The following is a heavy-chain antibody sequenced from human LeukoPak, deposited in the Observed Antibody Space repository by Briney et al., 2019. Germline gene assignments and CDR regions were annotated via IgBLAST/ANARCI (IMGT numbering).Heavy chain of an antibody. V-gene: IGHV3-30-3*01. J-gene: IGHJ4*02. Sequence: PGRSLRLSCAASGFTFRSFVMHWVRQAPGKGLEWVAAISYEDGTNKYYADSVKGRFTISRDNARNTLHLQMNSLRGEDTAVYYCVSYKWNFPDYWGQGSLVTVSS. CDR2: ISYEDGTNK. D-gene: IGHD1-7*01. CDR1: GFTFRSFV. CDR3: VSYKWNFPDY.